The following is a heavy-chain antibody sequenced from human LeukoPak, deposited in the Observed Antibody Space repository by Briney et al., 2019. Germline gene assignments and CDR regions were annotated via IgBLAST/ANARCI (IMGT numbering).Heavy chain of an antibody. J-gene: IGHJ6*02. Sequence: SVKVSCKASGGTFSSYAISWVRQAPGQGLEWMGRIIPILGIANYAQKFQGRVTITADKSTSTAYVELSSLRSEDTAVYYCARVPKYYYDSSGYPYGMDVWGQGTTVTVSS. CDR3: ARVPKYYYDSSGYPYGMDV. CDR2: IIPILGIA. CDR1: GGTFSSYA. V-gene: IGHV1-69*04. D-gene: IGHD3-22*01.